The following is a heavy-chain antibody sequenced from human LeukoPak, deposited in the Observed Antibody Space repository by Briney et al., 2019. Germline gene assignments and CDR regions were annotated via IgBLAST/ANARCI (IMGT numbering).Heavy chain of an antibody. V-gene: IGHV4-59*01. Sequence: SETLSLTCTVSGGSISTYYWTWIRRPPGKRLEWIGYINYSGSSDYNPSLKSRVTMSVDTSMNQFSLKLNSVTDADTAVYYCARRTYYDILTGYKYWYFDLWGRGTLVTVSS. CDR3: ARRTYYDILTGYKYWYFDL. D-gene: IGHD3-9*01. CDR2: INYSGSS. CDR1: GGSISTYY. J-gene: IGHJ2*01.